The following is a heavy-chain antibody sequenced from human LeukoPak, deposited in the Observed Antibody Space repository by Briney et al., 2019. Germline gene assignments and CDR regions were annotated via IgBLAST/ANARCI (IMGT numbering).Heavy chain of an antibody. V-gene: IGHV1-18*01. D-gene: IGHD1-26*01. CDR2: ISPYNGNT. Sequence: ASVKVSCKASGYTFTSIGISWVRQAPGQGLEWMGWISPYNGNTEYAQKFQGRVIMTRDTSTNTAYMELRSLGSDDTAVYYCARDFDQYSGRFGGFGHDFWGQGTLVTVSS. CDR1: GYTFTSIG. CDR3: ARDFDQYSGRFGGFGHDF. J-gene: IGHJ4*02.